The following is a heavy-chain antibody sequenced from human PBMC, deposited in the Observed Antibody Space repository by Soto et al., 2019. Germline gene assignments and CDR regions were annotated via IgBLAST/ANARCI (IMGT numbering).Heavy chain of an antibody. D-gene: IGHD3-22*01. CDR1: GFNFDSYS. CDR3: AKDRNYYDSSGYDY. V-gene: IGHV3-21*04. Sequence: GGSLRLSCAAFGFNFDSYSLHWVRQAPGKGLEWVSSISSSSSYIYYADSVKGRFSVSRDNSKNTLYLQMNSLRAEDTAVYYCAKDRNYYDSSGYDYWGQGTLVTVSS. CDR2: ISSSSSYI. J-gene: IGHJ4*02.